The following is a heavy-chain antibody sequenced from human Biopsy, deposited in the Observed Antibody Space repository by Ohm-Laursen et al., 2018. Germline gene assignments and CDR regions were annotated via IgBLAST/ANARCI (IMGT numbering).Heavy chain of an antibody. V-gene: IGHV4-59*02. D-gene: IGHD4-11*01. Sequence: SDTLSLTCTVPGDSVTKYYWSWIRQPPGKGLEWIEHIYYSVMTNYNPSLQSRVSISVDTSRNQVSLTLSSVTAADTAVYYCARDSGILNYGNFKYYHYYGMDVWGQGTKVTVSS. J-gene: IGHJ6*02. CDR2: IYYSVMT. CDR3: ARDSGILNYGNFKYYHYYGMDV. CDR1: GDSVTKYY.